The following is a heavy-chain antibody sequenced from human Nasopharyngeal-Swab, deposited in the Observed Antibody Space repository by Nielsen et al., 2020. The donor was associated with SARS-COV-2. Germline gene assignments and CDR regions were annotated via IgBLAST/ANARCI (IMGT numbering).Heavy chain of an antibody. Sequence: GGSLRLSCAASGFTVSSNYMSWVRQASGKGLEWVSVIYSGGSTYYADSVKGRFTISRDNSKNTLYLQMNSLRAEDTAVYYCARGPEFGEFVDYFDYWGQGTLVTVSS. CDR1: GFTVSSNY. CDR2: IYSGGST. D-gene: IGHD3-10*01. CDR3: ARGPEFGEFVDYFDY. V-gene: IGHV3-53*01. J-gene: IGHJ4*02.